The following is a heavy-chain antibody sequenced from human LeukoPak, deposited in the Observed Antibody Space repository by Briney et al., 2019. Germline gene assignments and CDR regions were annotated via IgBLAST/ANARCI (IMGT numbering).Heavy chain of an antibody. CDR3: ARMLYYGSGSYYNVNIFDY. CDR1: GFTFSSYW. J-gene: IGHJ4*02. CDR2: IKQDGSEK. V-gene: IGHV3-7*01. Sequence: PGGSLRLSCAASGFTFSSYWMSWVRQAPGKGLEWVANIKQDGSEKYYVDSVKGRFTISRDNAKNSLYLQMNSLRAEDTAVYYCARMLYYGSGSYYNVNIFDYWGQGTLDTVSS. D-gene: IGHD3-10*01.